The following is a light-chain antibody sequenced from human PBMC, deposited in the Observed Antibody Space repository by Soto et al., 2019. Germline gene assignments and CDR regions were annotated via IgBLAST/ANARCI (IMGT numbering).Light chain of an antibody. CDR3: QHCSSWPLT. J-gene: IGKJ4*01. Sequence: EIVLSQSPATLSLSPGERATVSCRASQSVSSYLAWYQQKPGQAPRLLISDASNRATGIPARFSGSGSGTDFTLTISSPEPEDFVVYYCQHCSSWPLTFGGGTKVEIK. CDR1: QSVSSY. CDR2: DAS. V-gene: IGKV3-11*01.